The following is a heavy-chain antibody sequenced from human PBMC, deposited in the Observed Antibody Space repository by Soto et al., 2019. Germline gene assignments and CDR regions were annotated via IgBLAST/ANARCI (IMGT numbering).Heavy chain of an antibody. CDR1: GFTVSSNY. Sequence: PGGSLRLSCAASGFTVSSNYMSWVRQAPGKGLEWVSVIYSGGSTYYADSVKGRFTISRDNSKNTLYLQMNSLRAEDTAVYYCARDKDGYNSYYYYGMDVWGQGTTVTVSS. J-gene: IGHJ6*02. V-gene: IGHV3-53*01. CDR3: ARDKDGYNSYYYYGMDV. D-gene: IGHD5-12*01. CDR2: IYSGGST.